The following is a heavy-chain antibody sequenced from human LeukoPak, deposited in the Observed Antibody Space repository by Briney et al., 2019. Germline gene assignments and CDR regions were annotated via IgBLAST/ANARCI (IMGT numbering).Heavy chain of an antibody. CDR3: AKDRGQWLPPYYFDS. D-gene: IGHD6-19*01. J-gene: IGHJ4*02. CDR1: GFTFSNYG. CDR2: ISYDGSNK. V-gene: IGHV3-30*18. Sequence: PGGTLRLSCAASGFTFSNYGIHWLPQAPGKGLEGVALISYDGSNKYYADSVKGRFTISRDNSKNTLYLQMNSLRAEDTAVYYCAKDRGQWLPPYYFDSWGQGTLVTVSS.